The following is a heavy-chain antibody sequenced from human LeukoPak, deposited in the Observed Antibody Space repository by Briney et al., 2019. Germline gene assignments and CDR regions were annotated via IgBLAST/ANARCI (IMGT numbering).Heavy chain of an antibody. V-gene: IGHV3-15*07. CDR2: IGSNSDGGTI. CDR1: GFTFSNAW. Sequence: GGSLRLSCATSGFTFSNAWMNWVRQAPGKGLEWVGRIGSNSDGGTIDYAAPVKGRFTLSRDDSKTTLYLQMNSLQTEDTAVYYCATDFYDSTWGQGTLVTVSS. CDR3: ATDFYDST. J-gene: IGHJ5*02. D-gene: IGHD3-22*01.